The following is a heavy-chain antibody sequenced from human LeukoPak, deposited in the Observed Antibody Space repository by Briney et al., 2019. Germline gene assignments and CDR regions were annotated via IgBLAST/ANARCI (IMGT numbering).Heavy chain of an antibody. CDR1: GFTVSSNY. J-gene: IGHJ3*02. D-gene: IGHD5-18*01. CDR3: ARERDRGYRDAFDI. V-gene: IGHV3-53*01. CDR2: IYSGGTT. Sequence: PGGSLRLSCAASGFTVSSNYMSWVRQAPGKGLEWVAVIYSGGTTYYADSVKGRFTISRDNSKNTLYLQMNSLRVEGTAVYYCARERDRGYRDAFDIWGQGTMVTVSS.